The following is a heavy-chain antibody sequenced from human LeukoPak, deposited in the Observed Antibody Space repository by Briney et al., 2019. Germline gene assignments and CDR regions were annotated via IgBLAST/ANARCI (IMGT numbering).Heavy chain of an antibody. J-gene: IGHJ4*02. CDR3: ARGHIAAAKYYFDY. CDR2: IYHSGST. V-gene: IGHV4-30-2*01. D-gene: IGHD6-13*01. CDR1: GGSISSGGYY. Sequence: SETLSLTCTVSGGSISSGGYYWSWIRQPPGKGLEWIGYIYHSGSTYYNPSLKSRVTISVDRSKNQFSLKLSSVTAADTAVYYCARGHIAAAKYYFDYWGQGTLVTVSS.